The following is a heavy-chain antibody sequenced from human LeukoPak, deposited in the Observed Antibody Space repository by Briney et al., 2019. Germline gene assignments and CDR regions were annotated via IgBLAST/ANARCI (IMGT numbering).Heavy chain of an antibody. J-gene: IGHJ4*02. CDR1: GFTFSSYG. CDR3: TNHYGVEGGPFDY. Sequence: TGGSLRLSCAASGFTFSSYGMHWVRQAPGKGLEWVAFIRYDGSNKYYADSVKGRFTISRDNSRNILYLQMNSVRAEDTAVYFCTNHYGVEGGPFDYWGQGTLVIVSS. D-gene: IGHD4-17*01. CDR2: IRYDGSNK. V-gene: IGHV3-30*02.